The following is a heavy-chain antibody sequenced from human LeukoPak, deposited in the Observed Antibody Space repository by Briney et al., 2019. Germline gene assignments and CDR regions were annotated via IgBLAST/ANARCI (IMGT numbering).Heavy chain of an antibody. V-gene: IGHV3-23*01. Sequence: GGSLRLACAGSGFTFSSYAMSWVCQAPGKGLEWVSAISGSGGSTYYADSVKGRFTISRDNSKNTLYLQMNSLRAEDTAVYYCAKAPSTRYCSGGSCYPYSGQGTLVTVSS. J-gene: IGHJ4*02. CDR2: ISGSGGST. CDR1: GFTFSSYA. CDR3: AKAPSTRYCSGGSCYPY. D-gene: IGHD2-15*01.